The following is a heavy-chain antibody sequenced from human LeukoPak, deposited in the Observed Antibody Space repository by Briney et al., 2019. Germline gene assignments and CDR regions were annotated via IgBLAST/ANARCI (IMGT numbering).Heavy chain of an antibody. CDR3: ARGWLGYCSSTSCYTLDY. CDR2: INPNSGGT. V-gene: IGHV1-2*02. CDR1: GYTFTGYY. J-gene: IGHJ4*02. Sequence: GASVKVSCKASGYTFTGYYMHWVRQAPGQGLEWMGWINPNSGGTNYAQKFQGRVTMTRDTSISTAYMELSRLRSDDTAVYYCARGWLGYCSSTSCYTLDYWGQGTLVTVSS. D-gene: IGHD2-2*02.